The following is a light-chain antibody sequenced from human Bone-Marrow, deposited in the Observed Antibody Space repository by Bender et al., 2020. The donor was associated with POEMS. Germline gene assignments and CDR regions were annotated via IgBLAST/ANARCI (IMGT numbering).Light chain of an antibody. J-gene: IGLJ3*02. CDR2: EVT. CDR1: SSDVGGYNY. V-gene: IGLV2-8*01. Sequence: QSAPTQPPSASGSPGQSVTISCTGTSSDVGGYNYVSWYQQHPGKAPKLMIYEVTKRPSGVPDRFSGSKSGTSASLAISGLQSEDEADYYCAAWDDSLNGWVFGGGTKLTVL. CDR3: AAWDDSLNGWV.